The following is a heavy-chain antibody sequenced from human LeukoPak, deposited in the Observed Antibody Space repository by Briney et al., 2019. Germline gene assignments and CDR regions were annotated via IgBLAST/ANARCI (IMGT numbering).Heavy chain of an antibody. Sequence: SETLSLTCAVYGGSFSGYYWSWIRQPPGKGLEWIGEINHSGSTNYNPSLKSRVTISVDTSKNQFSLKLSSVTAADTAVYYCARGIVVVTVSSYYFDYWGQGTLVTVSS. CDR2: INHSGST. CDR3: ARGIVVVTVSSYYFDY. D-gene: IGHD2-21*02. V-gene: IGHV4-34*01. J-gene: IGHJ4*02. CDR1: GGSFSGYY.